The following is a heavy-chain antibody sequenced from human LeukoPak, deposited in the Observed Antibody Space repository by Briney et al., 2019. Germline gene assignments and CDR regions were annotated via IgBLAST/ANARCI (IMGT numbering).Heavy chain of an antibody. CDR2: IWYDGSNK. Sequence: GRSLRLSCAASGFTFSSYGMHWVRQAPSKGLEWVAVIWYDGSNKYYADSVKGRFTISRDNSKNTLYLQMNSLRAEDTAVYYCASDGGVVVAATYLDYWGQGTLVTVSS. D-gene: IGHD2-15*01. CDR3: ASDGGVVVAATYLDY. V-gene: IGHV3-33*01. J-gene: IGHJ4*02. CDR1: GFTFSSYG.